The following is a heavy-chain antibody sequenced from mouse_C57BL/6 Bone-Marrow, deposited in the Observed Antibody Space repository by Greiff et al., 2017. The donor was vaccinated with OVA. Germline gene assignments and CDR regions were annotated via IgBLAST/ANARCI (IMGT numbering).Heavy chain of an antibody. CDR2: ISSGGSYT. CDR3: ARRAYYSNPAWFAY. Sequence: EVMLVESGGDLVKPGGSLKLSCAASGFTFSSYGMSWVRQTPDKRLEWVATISSGGSYTYYPDSVKGRFTLSRDNAKNSLYLQMSSLKSEDTAMYYGARRAYYSNPAWFAYWGQGTLVTGSA. D-gene: IGHD2-5*01. CDR1: GFTFSSYG. V-gene: IGHV5-6*02. J-gene: IGHJ3*01.